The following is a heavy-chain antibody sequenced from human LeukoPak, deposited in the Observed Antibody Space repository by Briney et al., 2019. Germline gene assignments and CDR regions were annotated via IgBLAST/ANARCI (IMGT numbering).Heavy chain of an antibody. CDR2: ISSSSSYI. Sequence: SGGSLRLSCAASGFTFSSYSMNRVRQAPGKGLEWVSSISSSSSYIYYADSVKGRFTISRDNAKNSLYLQMNSLRAEDTAVYYCARDGDPIVVVVAAMDYWGQGTLVTVSS. V-gene: IGHV3-21*01. J-gene: IGHJ4*02. CDR1: GFTFSSYS. D-gene: IGHD2-15*01. CDR3: ARDGDPIVVVVAAMDY.